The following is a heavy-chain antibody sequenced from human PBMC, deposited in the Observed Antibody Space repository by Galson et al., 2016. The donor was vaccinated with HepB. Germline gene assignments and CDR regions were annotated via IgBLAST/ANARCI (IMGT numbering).Heavy chain of an antibody. Sequence: SLRLSCAASGFTFSSYGMHRVRQAPGKGLEWVAVISYDGSNKYYADSVKGRFTISRDNSKNTLYLQMNSLRAEDTAVYYCAKDPAFLGLYFYGMDVWGQGTTVTVSS. CDR3: AKDPAFLGLYFYGMDV. CDR2: ISYDGSNK. J-gene: IGHJ6*02. V-gene: IGHV3-30*18. D-gene: IGHD3-9*01. CDR1: GFTFSSYG.